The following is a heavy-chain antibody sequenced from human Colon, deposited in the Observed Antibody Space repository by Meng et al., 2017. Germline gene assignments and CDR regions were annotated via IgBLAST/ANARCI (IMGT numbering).Heavy chain of an antibody. CDR1: GGSISSGDYD. CDR2: IYYSGRT. CDR3: ARGPTTYFDY. V-gene: IGHV4-30-4*01. D-gene: IGHD4-17*01. J-gene: IGHJ4*02. Sequence: GHGPGLGPGLWKPSQPLSLTCTGSGGSISSGDYDWSWIRQRLGKGLEWIGYIYYSGRTYYHTYLKSRVTISVDTSKNQFSLKLSSVTAADTAVYYCARGPTTYFDYWGQGTLVTVSS.